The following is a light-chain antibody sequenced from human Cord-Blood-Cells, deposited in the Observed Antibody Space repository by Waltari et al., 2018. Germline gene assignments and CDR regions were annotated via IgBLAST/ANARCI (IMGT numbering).Light chain of an antibody. CDR3: QQYGSSPPWT. CDR2: GAS. Sequence: EIVLTQSPGPLSLSPGERATLSCRASQSVSSSYLAWYQQKPGQAPRLLIYGASSRATGIPGRFSGSGSGTDFTLTISRLEPEDFAVYYCQQYGSSPPWTFGQGTKVEIK. V-gene: IGKV3-20*01. CDR1: QSVSSSY. J-gene: IGKJ1*01.